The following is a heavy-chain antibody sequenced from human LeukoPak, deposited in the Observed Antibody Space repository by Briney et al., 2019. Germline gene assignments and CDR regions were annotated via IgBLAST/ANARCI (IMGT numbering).Heavy chain of an antibody. Sequence: GGSLRLSCAASGFTVSSNYMSWVRQAPGKGLEWVSVIYSGGSTYYADSVKGRFTISRDNAKNTLFLQMSSLRVEDTAVYYCARGADHGGSYYPDWGQGTRVTVSS. J-gene: IGHJ4*02. CDR1: GFTVSSNY. CDR3: ARGADHGGSYYPD. V-gene: IGHV3-53*01. D-gene: IGHD3-10*01. CDR2: IYSGGST.